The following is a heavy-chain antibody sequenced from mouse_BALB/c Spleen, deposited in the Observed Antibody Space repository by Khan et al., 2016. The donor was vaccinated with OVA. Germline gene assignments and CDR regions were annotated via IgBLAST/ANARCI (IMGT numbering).Heavy chain of an antibody. D-gene: IGHD1-1*01. CDR1: GYSITSNYA. V-gene: IGHV3-2*02. CDR2: ISYSGST. Sequence: EVQLQESGPGLVKPSQSLSLTCTVTGYSITSNYAWNWIRQFPGNKLEWMGYISYSGSTNYNPSLKSRISITRDTSENQFFLQLNSVTTEDTATYYCARGNYYGYAMDYWGQGTSITVSS. J-gene: IGHJ4*01. CDR3: ARGNYYGYAMDY.